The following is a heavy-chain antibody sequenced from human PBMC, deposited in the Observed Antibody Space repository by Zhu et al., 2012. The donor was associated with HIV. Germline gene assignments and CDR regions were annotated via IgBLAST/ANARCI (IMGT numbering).Heavy chain of an antibody. Sequence: QVQLQESGPGLMKPSETLSLTCTVSGGSISRSSYYWGWIRQPPGKGLEWIGSIYCSGSTYYNPSLKSRVTMSVDTSKNQFSLKLTSVTAADTAVYYCARRGVAATGGWFDPWGQGTLVTVSS. V-gene: IGHV4-39*07. D-gene: IGHD2-15*01. J-gene: IGHJ5*02. CDR1: GGSISRSSYY. CDR3: ARRGVAATGGWFDP. CDR2: IYCSGST.